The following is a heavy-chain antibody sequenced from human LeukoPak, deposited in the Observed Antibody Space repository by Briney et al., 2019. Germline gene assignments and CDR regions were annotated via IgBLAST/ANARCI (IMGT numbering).Heavy chain of an antibody. V-gene: IGHV3-23*01. CDR2: LSASGANI. CDR1: GFAFGSYA. CDR3: ARATRWLQPDY. J-gene: IGHJ4*02. Sequence: GGSLRLSCAASGFAFGSYAISWVRQAPGKGLEWVSSLSASGANIHYTDSVKGRFAISRDNSKNTLYLQMNSLRAEGTAVYYCARATRWLQPDYWGQGTLVTVSS. D-gene: IGHD5-24*01.